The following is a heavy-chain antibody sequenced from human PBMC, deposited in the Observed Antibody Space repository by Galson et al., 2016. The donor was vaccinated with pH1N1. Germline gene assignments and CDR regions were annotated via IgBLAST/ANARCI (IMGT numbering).Heavy chain of an antibody. CDR3: ARGGTLRDFWSNYCPTGVDV. J-gene: IGHJ6*02. D-gene: IGHD3-3*01. V-gene: IGHV1-3*04. CDR1: GYSFTDYA. Sequence: SVKVSCKASGYSFTDYALHWVRQAPGQKLEWMGWINTANGNTKYLQKFQGRVTITRDTSASTAYMELSGLRSEDTAVYYCARGGTLRDFWSNYCPTGVDVWGQGTTVTVSS. CDR2: INTANGNT.